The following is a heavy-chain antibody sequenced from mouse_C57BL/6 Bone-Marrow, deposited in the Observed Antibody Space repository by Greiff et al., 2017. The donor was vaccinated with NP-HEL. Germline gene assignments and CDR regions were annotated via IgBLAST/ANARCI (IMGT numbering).Heavy chain of an antibody. V-gene: IGHV1-50*01. CDR1: GYTFTSYW. Sequence: QVQLQQPGAELVKPGASVKLSCKASGYTFTSYWMQWVKQRPGQGLEWIGEIDPSDSYTNYNLKFKGKATLTVDTSSSTAYMQLSSLTSEDSAVYYCASPYYYGSSPFAYWGQGTLVTVSA. J-gene: IGHJ3*01. CDR2: IDPSDSYT. CDR3: ASPYYYGSSPFAY. D-gene: IGHD1-1*01.